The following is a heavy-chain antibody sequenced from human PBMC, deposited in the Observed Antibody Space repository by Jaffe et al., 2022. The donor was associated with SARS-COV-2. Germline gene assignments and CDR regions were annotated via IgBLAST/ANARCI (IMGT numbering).Heavy chain of an antibody. V-gene: IGHV1-3*01. J-gene: IGHJ6*03. CDR3: ARDMVV. CDR2: ITPGNGDT. CDR1: GLSLSNYG. Sequence: QVQLVQSGAEAKKPGASVKVSCKASGLSLSNYGMHWVRQAPGQGLEWMGWITPGNGDTDYSRKFQGRVTITRDTAANIAYMELNSLTSEDTGVYYCARDMVVWGRGTTVTVSS.